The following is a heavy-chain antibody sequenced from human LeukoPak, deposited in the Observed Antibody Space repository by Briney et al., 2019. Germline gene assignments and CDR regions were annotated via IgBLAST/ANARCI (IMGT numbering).Heavy chain of an antibody. J-gene: IGHJ4*02. CDR3: ASGRVAHLGFDY. D-gene: IGHD1-26*01. Sequence: ASVKVSCKASGYTFTSYAMHWVRQAPGQRLEWMGWINAGNGNTKCSQKFQGRVTITRDTSASTAYMELSSLRSEDTAVYYCASGRVAHLGFDYWGQGTLVTVSS. CDR2: INAGNGNT. V-gene: IGHV1-3*01. CDR1: GYTFTSYA.